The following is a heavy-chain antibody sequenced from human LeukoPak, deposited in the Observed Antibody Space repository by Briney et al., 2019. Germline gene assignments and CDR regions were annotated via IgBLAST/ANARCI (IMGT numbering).Heavy chain of an antibody. CDR2: IRSKTDGGTT. CDR1: DFTFNNVA. CDR3: PTLGRRGY. Sequence: GGSLRLSCAASDFTFNNVAMNWVRQAPGKGLEWVGRIRSKTDGGTTDYTAPVKGRFTISRDDSKSTLYLEMNSLITEDTAVYYCPTLGRRGYWGQGTLVTVSP. V-gene: IGHV3-15*07. J-gene: IGHJ4*02. D-gene: IGHD3-16*01.